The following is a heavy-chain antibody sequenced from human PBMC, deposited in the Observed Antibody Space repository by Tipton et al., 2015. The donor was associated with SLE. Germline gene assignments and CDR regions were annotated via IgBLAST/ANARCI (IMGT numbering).Heavy chain of an antibody. Sequence: QLVQSGAEVKKPGSSVQVSCKASGGTFSSYAFSWVRPAPGQGLEWMGGIVPMFGTANYAPKFLGGVTISADQYTDTVYMELGSLRSGDTAVYYCASKYSGVWCFDYWGQGSRVTVSS. D-gene: IGHD5-12*01. J-gene: IGHJ4*02. CDR2: IVPMFGTA. V-gene: IGHV1-69*01. CDR3: ASKYSGVWCFDY. CDR1: GGTFSSYA.